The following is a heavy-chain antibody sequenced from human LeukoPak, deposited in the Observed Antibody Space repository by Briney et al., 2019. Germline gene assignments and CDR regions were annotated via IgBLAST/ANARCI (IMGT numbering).Heavy chain of an antibody. D-gene: IGHD3-3*01. J-gene: IGHJ4*02. CDR1: GFTFSSYG. CDR2: ISSSSSTI. CDR3: AREGTYYDFWSGYYYFDY. Sequence: GGSLRLSCAASGFTFSSYGMTWVRQAPGKGLEWVSYISSSSSTIYYADSVKGRFTISRDNAKNSLYLQMNSLRAEDTAVYYCAREGTYYDFWSGYYYFDYWGQGTLVTVSS. V-gene: IGHV3-48*01.